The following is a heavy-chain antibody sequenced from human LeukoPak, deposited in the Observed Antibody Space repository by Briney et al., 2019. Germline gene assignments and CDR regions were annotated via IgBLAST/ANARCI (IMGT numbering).Heavy chain of an antibody. V-gene: IGHV3-30*02. Sequence: GGSLRLSCAASGFTFSDYGMHWVRQAPGKGLEWVAFIRFDASNKYYADSVKGRFTISRDNSKNTLYLQMNSLRAEDTAVYYCAREGSMAAAGIIPPDAFDIWGQGTMVTVSS. CDR1: GFTFSDYG. CDR3: AREGSMAAAGIIPPDAFDI. D-gene: IGHD6-13*01. J-gene: IGHJ3*02. CDR2: IRFDASNK.